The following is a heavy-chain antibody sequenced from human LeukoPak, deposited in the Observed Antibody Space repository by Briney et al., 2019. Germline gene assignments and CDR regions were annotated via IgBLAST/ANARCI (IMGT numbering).Heavy chain of an antibody. Sequence: SQTLSLTCTVSSDSISSGDYYWSWIRQPAGKGLEFIGYINKKGGTFYNPPLKSRVSISIDTSKNQFSLKLTSVTAADTTVYFCAREHKSYGDYPYYFDSWGQGTLVTVSS. CDR1: SDSISSGDYY. J-gene: IGHJ4*02. CDR2: INKKGGT. CDR3: AREHKSYGDYPYYFDS. D-gene: IGHD4-17*01. V-gene: IGHV4-30-4*01.